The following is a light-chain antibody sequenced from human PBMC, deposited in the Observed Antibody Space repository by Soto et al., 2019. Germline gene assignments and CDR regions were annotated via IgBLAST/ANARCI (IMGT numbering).Light chain of an antibody. CDR1: SSDVGGYNH. V-gene: IGLV2-11*01. CDR3: QSYDSSLSGYV. CDR2: DVI. Sequence: QSALTQPRSVSGSPGQSVTISCTGSSSDVGGYNHVSWYQQHPGKVPKLVIHDVIKRPSGVPDRFSGSKSGNTASLTISGLQTEDEADYYCQSYDSSLSGYVFGTGTKLTVL. J-gene: IGLJ1*01.